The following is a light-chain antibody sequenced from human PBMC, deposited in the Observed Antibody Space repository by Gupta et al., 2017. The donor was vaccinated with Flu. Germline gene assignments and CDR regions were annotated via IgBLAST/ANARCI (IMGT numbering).Light chain of an antibody. J-gene: IGLJ1*01. Sequence: QSALTQPASVSGSPGQSITISCTGISSDVGTYNLVSWYQQYPGKAPKLLIYEATKRPSGVSSRFSGSSSGITASLRVSGLQAEDEAHYYCCSYAGTNTFVFGSGTKVTVL. CDR2: EAT. CDR1: SSDVGTYNL. CDR3: CSYAGTNTFV. V-gene: IGLV2-23*01.